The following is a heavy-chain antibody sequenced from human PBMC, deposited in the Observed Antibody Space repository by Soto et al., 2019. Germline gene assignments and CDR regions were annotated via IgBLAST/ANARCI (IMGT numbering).Heavy chain of an antibody. D-gene: IGHD3-3*01. J-gene: IGHJ5*02. CDR2: MNPNSGNT. V-gene: IGHV1-8*01. Sequence: RASVKVSCKASGYTFTSYDINWVRQATGQGLEWMGWMNPNSGNTGYAQKFQGRVTMTRNTSISTAYMELSSLRSEDTAVYYCARGRTIFGVVPWFDPWGQGTPVTVSS. CDR1: GYTFTSYD. CDR3: ARGRTIFGVVPWFDP.